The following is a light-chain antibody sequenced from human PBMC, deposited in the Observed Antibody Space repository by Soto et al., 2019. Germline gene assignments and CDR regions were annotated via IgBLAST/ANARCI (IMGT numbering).Light chain of an antibody. CDR3: QQANSFPIT. CDR1: QGIRSW. Sequence: DVQMTQSPSSLSASVGDSVTITCRASQGIRSWLAWYQQRPGKTPKLLIYGTSNLQRGVPSRFSGSASGTDFTLTINSLQPEDFATYYCQQANSFPITFGQGTRLEIK. V-gene: IGKV1-12*01. J-gene: IGKJ5*01. CDR2: GTS.